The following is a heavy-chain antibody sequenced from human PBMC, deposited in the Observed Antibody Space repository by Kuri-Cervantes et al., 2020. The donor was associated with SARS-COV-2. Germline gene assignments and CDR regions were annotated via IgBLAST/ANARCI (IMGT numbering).Heavy chain of an antibody. CDR2: ISAYNGNT. J-gene: IGHJ4*02. D-gene: IGHD6-19*01. CDR1: GYTFKTYG. Sequence: ASVKVSCKASGYTFKTYGISWVRQAPGRGLEWMGWISAYNGNTNYAQKLQGRVTMTTDTSTSTAYMELRSLRSDDTAVYYCARDLAGAATTGHYFDYWGQGTLVTVSS. V-gene: IGHV1-18*01. CDR3: ARDLAGAATTGHYFDY.